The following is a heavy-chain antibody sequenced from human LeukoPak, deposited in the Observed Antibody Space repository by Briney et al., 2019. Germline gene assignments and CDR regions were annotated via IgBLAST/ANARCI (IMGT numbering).Heavy chain of an antibody. V-gene: IGHV4-59*12. CDR3: ARGGVWFGEPFDY. CDR1: GGSISSYY. J-gene: IGHJ4*02. Sequence: SETLSLTCTVSGGSISSYYWSWIRQPPGKGLEWIGYIYYSGSTNYNPSLKSRVTISVDTSKNQFSLKLSSVTAADTAVYYCARGGVWFGEPFDYWGQGTLVTVSS. D-gene: IGHD3-10*01. CDR2: IYYSGST.